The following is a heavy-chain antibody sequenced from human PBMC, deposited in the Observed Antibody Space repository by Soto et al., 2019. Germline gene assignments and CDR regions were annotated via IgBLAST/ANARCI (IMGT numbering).Heavy chain of an antibody. J-gene: IGHJ3*02. D-gene: IGHD3-22*01. V-gene: IGHV1-2*02. CDR1: GYTFSDYY. Sequence: QVQLVQSGAEVQKPGASVKVSCKASGYTFSDYYVHWVRQAPGQGLEWMGWISPKSGGTNYAQKFQGRVTMTSDTSIFTAYMKLSRLRSDDTAVYYCTRNAFYYNSSGYHDGFDIWGQGTLVTVSS. CDR3: TRNAFYYNSSGYHDGFDI. CDR2: ISPKSGGT.